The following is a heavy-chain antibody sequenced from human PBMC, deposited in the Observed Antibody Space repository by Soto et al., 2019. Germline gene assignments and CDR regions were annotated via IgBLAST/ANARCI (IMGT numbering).Heavy chain of an antibody. J-gene: IGHJ6*02. V-gene: IGHV4-31*03. D-gene: IGHD1-26*01. CDR1: GGSISSGGYY. Sequence: SETLSLTCTVSGGSISSGGYYWSWIRQHPGKGLEWIGYIYYSGSTYYNPSLKGRVTISVDTSKNQFSLKLSSVTAADTAVYYCARSGGALVGAPVPVYYYYGMDVWGQGTTVTVSS. CDR3: ARSGGALVGAPVPVYYYYGMDV. CDR2: IYYSGST.